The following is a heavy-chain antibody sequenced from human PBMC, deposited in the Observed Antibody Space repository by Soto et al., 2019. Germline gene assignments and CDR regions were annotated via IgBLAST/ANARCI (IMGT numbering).Heavy chain of an antibody. V-gene: IGHV3-30*18. CDR2: ISYDGSNK. D-gene: IGHD6-19*01. Sequence: QVQLVESGGGVVHPGRSLRLSCAASGFTFSSYGMHWVRQAPGKGLEWVAVISYDGSNKYYADSVKGRFTISRDNSKNTLYLQMNSLRAEDTAVYYCAKDPGTAVADYYFDYWGQGTLVTVSS. J-gene: IGHJ4*02. CDR1: GFTFSSYG. CDR3: AKDPGTAVADYYFDY.